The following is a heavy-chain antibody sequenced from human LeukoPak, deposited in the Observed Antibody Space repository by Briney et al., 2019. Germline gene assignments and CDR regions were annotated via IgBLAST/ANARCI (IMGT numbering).Heavy chain of an antibody. CDR1: GGSFSGYN. J-gene: IGHJ6*02. D-gene: IGHD2-15*01. Sequence: SETLSLTCAVYGGSFSGYNWSWIRQPPGKGLEWIGEINHSGSTNYNPSLKSRVTISVDTSKNQFSLKLSSVTAADTAVYYCARGLRVVAAITSSYYGMDVWGQGTTVTVSS. CDR2: INHSGST. V-gene: IGHV4-34*01. CDR3: ARGLRVVAAITSSYYGMDV.